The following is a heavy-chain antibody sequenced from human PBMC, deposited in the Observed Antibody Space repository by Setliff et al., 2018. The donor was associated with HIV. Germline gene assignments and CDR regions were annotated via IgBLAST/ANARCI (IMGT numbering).Heavy chain of an antibody. CDR3: ARDYFDSSAYHYGFGAFDI. CDR2: TNPILGSA. J-gene: IGHJ3*02. V-gene: IGHV1-69*10. D-gene: IGHD3-22*01. CDR1: GGTFNRHA. Sequence: ASVKVSCKASGGTFNRHAISWLRQAPGQGLEWMGGTNPILGSANYAQKFQGRVTMSRDTSTSTVYMELSSLRSEDTAVYYCARDYFDSSAYHYGFGAFDIWGQGTMVTVSS.